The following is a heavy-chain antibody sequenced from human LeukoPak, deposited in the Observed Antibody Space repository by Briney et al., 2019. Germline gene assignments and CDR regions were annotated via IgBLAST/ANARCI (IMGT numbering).Heavy chain of an antibody. D-gene: IGHD3-16*02. V-gene: IGHV3-7*01. CDR2: IKQDGSEK. J-gene: IGHJ4*02. Sequence: GESLKISCAASGFTFTSYWMSWVRQAPGKGLEWVANIKQDGSEKYYVDSVKGRFTISRDNAKNSLYLQINSLRAEDTAVYYCARTSSTFGGVIVPFDYWGQGTLVTVSS. CDR3: ARTSSTFGGVIVPFDY. CDR1: GFTFTSYW.